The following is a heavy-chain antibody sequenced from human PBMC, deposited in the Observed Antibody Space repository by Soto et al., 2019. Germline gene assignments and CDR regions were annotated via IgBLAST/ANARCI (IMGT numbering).Heavy chain of an antibody. D-gene: IGHD3-22*01. V-gene: IGHV3-7*05. Sequence: GGSLRLSCAASGFTFSSYWMSWVRQAPGKGLEWVANIKQDGSEKYYVDSVKGRFTISRDNAKNSLNLQMNSLRAEDTAEYYWARDRVYDSSGYYYSGCDYWGQGTLVTVSS. J-gene: IGHJ4*02. CDR1: GFTFSSYW. CDR2: IKQDGSEK. CDR3: ARDRVYDSSGYYYSGCDY.